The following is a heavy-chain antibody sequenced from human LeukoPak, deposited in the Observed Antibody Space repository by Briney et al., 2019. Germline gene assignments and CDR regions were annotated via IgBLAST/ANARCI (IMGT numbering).Heavy chain of an antibody. CDR1: GFIFSNYD. CDR3: ARDLTHAFDI. V-gene: IGHV3-30*03. Sequence: PGGSLRLSCAVSGFIFSNYDMHWVRQAPGKGLEWVAVISYDGSNKHYADSVKGRFTISRDNSKNTLFLQMNSLRAEDTAVYYCARDLTHAFDIWGQGTMVTVSS. CDR2: ISYDGSNK. J-gene: IGHJ3*02.